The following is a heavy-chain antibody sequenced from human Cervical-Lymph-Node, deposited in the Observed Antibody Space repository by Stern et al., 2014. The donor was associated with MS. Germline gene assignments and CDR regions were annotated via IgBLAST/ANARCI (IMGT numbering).Heavy chain of an antibody. V-gene: IGHV4-59*01. J-gene: IGHJ3*02. CDR3: ARRDYYDSSGYYDDAFDI. CDR2: INYSGST. Sequence: QVQLQESGPGLVKPSETLSLTCTVSGGSISTFYWNWIRQSPGKGLEWIGQINYSGSTNYNHSLKSRVTISVDTSKNQFSLNLRSVTAADTAVYYCARRDYYDSSGYYDDAFDIWGQGTMVTVSS. D-gene: IGHD3-22*01. CDR1: GGSISTFY.